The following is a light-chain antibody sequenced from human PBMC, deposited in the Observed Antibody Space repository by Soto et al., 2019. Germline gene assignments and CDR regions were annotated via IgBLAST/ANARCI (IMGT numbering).Light chain of an antibody. CDR1: SSNIGRNV. Sequence: QAVVTQPPSASETPGQRVTISCYGSSSNIGRNVVNWYQQFPGTAPRVLIYTDNQRPSGVPDRFSGSRSGTSASLAISGLQSEDEADYYCATWDDTLNGVVFGGGTQLTVL. CDR3: ATWDDTLNGVV. V-gene: IGLV1-44*01. CDR2: TDN. J-gene: IGLJ2*01.